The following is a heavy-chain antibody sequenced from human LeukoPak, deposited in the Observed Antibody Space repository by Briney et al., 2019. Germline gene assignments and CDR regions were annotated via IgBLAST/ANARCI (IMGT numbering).Heavy chain of an antibody. D-gene: IGHD2-2*01. V-gene: IGHV1-18*01. CDR2: ISAYNGNM. Sequence: ASVKVSCKASGYTFSNYGIAWVRQAPGQGLEWMGWISAYNGNMNYAQKLQGRVTMTTDTSTSTAYMELRSLRSDDTAVYYCAREISNYCSSTSCYYGNFDYWGQGTLVTVSS. CDR1: GYTFSNYG. J-gene: IGHJ4*02. CDR3: AREISNYCSSTSCYYGNFDY.